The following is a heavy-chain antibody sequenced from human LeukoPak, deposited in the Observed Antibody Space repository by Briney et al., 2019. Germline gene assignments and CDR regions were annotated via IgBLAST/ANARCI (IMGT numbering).Heavy chain of an antibody. D-gene: IGHD3-22*01. Sequence: ASVKVSCKASGYTFTSYGISWVRQAPGQGLEWMGWISAYNGNTNYAQKLQGRVTMTTDTSTSTAYMELRSLRSDDTAVYYCARDLRNYYDSSGYYYGVYFDYWGQGTLVTVSS. J-gene: IGHJ4*02. CDR1: GYTFTSYG. CDR2: ISAYNGNT. V-gene: IGHV1-18*01. CDR3: ARDLRNYYDSSGYYYGVYFDY.